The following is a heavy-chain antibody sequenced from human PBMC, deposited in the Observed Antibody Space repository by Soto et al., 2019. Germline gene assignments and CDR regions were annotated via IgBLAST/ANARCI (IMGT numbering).Heavy chain of an antibody. V-gene: IGHV4-34*01. D-gene: IGHD4-17*01. CDR3: ARVATDYGVDY. CDR1: GGSSSGYY. J-gene: IGHJ4*02. CDR2: INHSGST. Sequence: PSETLSLTCAVYGGSSSGYYWSWIRQPPGKGLEWIGEINHSGSTNYNPSLKSRVTISVDTSKNQFSLKLSSVTAADTAVYYCARVATDYGVDYWGQGTLVTVSS.